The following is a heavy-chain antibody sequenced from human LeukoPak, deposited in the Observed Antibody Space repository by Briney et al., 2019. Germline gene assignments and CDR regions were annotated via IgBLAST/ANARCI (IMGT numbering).Heavy chain of an antibody. D-gene: IGHD3-10*01. J-gene: IGHJ6*03. CDR1: GGTFSSYA. V-gene: IGHV1-69*13. Sequence: GASVKVSCKASGGTFSSYAISWVRQAPGQGLEWMGGIIPIFGTANYAQKFQGRVTITADESTSTAYMELSSLRSEDTAVYYCARGLLWFGELFYQKDYYYYMDVWGKGTTVTISS. CDR3: ARGLLWFGELFYQKDYYYYMDV. CDR2: IIPIFGTA.